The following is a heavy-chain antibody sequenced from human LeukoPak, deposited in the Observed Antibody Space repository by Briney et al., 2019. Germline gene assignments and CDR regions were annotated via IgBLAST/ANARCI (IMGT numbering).Heavy chain of an antibody. CDR2: VYYSGST. J-gene: IGHJ4*02. Sequence: SESLSLTRTFSGVSLSGYYYTWFRQPPGEDLEWIGYVYYSGSTNYNPSLKSRVTISLDTSMKQFSLNLRSVTDADAAVYFCVYGPNHFYFDHWGQGTLVTVSS. CDR3: VYGPNHFYFDH. V-gene: IGHV4-59*01. CDR1: GVSLSGYY. D-gene: IGHD3-16*01.